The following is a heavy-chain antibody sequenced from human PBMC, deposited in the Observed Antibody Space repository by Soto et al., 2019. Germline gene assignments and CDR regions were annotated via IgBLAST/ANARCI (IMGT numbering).Heavy chain of an antibody. Sequence: GSLRLSCAAPGFTFSSYSMNWVRQAPGKGQEWVSYISRSSSTKYYADSVKGRFTISRDNAKNSLYLQMNSLRDEDTAVYYCARDVGYYYDSSGYYRFDYWGQGTLVTVSS. V-gene: IGHV3-48*02. CDR2: ISRSSSTK. CDR1: GFTFSSYS. D-gene: IGHD3-22*01. J-gene: IGHJ4*02. CDR3: ARDVGYYYDSSGYYRFDY.